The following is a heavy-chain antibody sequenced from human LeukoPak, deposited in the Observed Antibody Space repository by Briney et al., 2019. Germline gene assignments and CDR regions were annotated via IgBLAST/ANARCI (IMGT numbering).Heavy chain of an antibody. V-gene: IGHV4-39*07. J-gene: IGHJ5*02. CDR1: GGSISRSVYY. CDR3: ARRGGPVRYYGSGSYNWFDP. D-gene: IGHD3-10*01. Sequence: SETLSLTCAVSGGSISRSVYYWGWIRQSPGKGLEWIATISYSGSTNYNPSLKSRVTISVDTSKNQFSLKLSSVTAADTAVYYCARRGGPVRYYGSGSYNWFDPWGQGTLVTVSS. CDR2: ISYSGST.